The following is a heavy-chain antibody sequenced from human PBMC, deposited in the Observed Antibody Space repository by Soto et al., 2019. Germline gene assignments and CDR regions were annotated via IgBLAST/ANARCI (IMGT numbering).Heavy chain of an antibody. D-gene: IGHD6-19*01. CDR1: GCSISSYY. J-gene: IGHJ4*02. CDR3: ARVRPAVAGFPFDY. V-gene: IGHV4-4*07. Sequence: PXETLSLTFTVSGCSISSYYWSWIRQPAGKGLEWIGRIYTSRSTNYNPSLKSRVTMSVDTSKNQFSLKLSSVTAADTAVYYCARVRPAVAGFPFDYWGQGTLVTVSS. CDR2: IYTSRST.